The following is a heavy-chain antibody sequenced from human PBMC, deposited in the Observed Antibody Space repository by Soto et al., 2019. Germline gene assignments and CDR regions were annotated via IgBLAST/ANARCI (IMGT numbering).Heavy chain of an antibody. CDR2: IYPGDSDM. CDR3: ARLSREFWGCFDY. V-gene: IGHV5-51*01. J-gene: IGHJ4*02. CDR1: GYSFTHYW. D-gene: IGHD3-3*01. Sequence: GASLKITCAGVGYSFTHYWIAWVRQMPGKGLEWMGTIYPGDSDMRYSPPFRGQVTMSVDKSINTAYLQWGSLTASDTAKYYCARLSREFWGCFDYWGQGTLVTVSS.